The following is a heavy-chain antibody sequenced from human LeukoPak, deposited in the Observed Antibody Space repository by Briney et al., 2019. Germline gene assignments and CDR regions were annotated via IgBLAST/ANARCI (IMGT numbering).Heavy chain of an antibody. D-gene: IGHD2-15*01. CDR3: AKEVRPKDY. Sequence: PGGSLRLSCPAAGLTLSSCAMSWVRQAPGKGLEWVSSISISGDTYYADSVKGRFTLSRDNSMDTLYLQMNSLRVEDTAVYYCAKEVRPKDYWGQGTLVTVSS. CDR2: ISISGDT. CDR1: GLTLSSCA. V-gene: IGHV3-23*01. J-gene: IGHJ3*01.